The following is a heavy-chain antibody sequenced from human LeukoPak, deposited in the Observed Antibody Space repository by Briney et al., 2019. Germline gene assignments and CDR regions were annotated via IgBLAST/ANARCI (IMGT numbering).Heavy chain of an antibody. V-gene: IGHV3-30*18. Sequence: GGSLRLSCAASGFTFSTYGMHWVRQTPGKGLEWVAVISYDGTIKHYADPVKGRFTISRDNSKNTLYLQMGSLRGEDTAVYYCAKDYLGASHTFDIWGQGTMVTVSS. CDR3: AKDYLGASHTFDI. D-gene: IGHD1-26*01. J-gene: IGHJ3*02. CDR2: ISYDGTIK. CDR1: GFTFSTYG.